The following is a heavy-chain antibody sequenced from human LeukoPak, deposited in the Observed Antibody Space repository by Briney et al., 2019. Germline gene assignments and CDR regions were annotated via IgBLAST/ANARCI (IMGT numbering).Heavy chain of an antibody. CDR3: ARGGWLQTTYYSDY. J-gene: IGHJ4*02. CDR1: VGTFSSYA. Sequence: SVKVSCKASVGTFSSYAISWVRQAPGQGLEWMGGIIPIFGTANYAQKFQGRVTITADESTSTAYMELSSLRSEDTAVYYCARGGWLQTTYYSDYCGQGTLVTVSS. V-gene: IGHV1-69*01. CDR2: IIPIFGTA. D-gene: IGHD5-24*01.